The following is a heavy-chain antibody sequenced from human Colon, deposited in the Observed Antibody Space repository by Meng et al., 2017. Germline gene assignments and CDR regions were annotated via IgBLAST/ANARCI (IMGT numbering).Heavy chain of an antibody. V-gene: IGHV4-4*02. CDR2: SYHGGST. Sequence: QVQLQESGPGLVKTSGTLSLTCAVSGASISSATWWTWVRQPPGKGLEWIGESYHGGSTNYNPALSSRATISVDKSKNQFSLQLTTVTAADTAIYYCASSSGWWRLDSWGQGTLVTVSS. CDR3: ASSSGWWRLDS. CDR1: GASISSATW. J-gene: IGHJ4*02. D-gene: IGHD6-19*01.